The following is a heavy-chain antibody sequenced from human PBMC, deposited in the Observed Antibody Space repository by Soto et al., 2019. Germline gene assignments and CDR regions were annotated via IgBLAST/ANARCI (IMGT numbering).Heavy chain of an antibody. CDR1: GGSISSYY. CDR2: IYYSGST. Sequence: QVQLQESGPGLVKPSETLSLTCTVSGGSISSYYWSWIRQPPGKGLEWIGYIYYSGSTNYNPSLTSRVTISGDTSKNQFSLMLSSVTAADTAVYYCARVALGYCSSTSCINWFDPWGQGTLVTVSS. V-gene: IGHV4-59*01. D-gene: IGHD2-2*01. J-gene: IGHJ5*02. CDR3: ARVALGYCSSTSCINWFDP.